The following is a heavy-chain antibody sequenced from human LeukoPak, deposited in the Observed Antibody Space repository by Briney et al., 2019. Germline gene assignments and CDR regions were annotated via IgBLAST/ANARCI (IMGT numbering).Heavy chain of an antibody. D-gene: IGHD3-10*01. Sequence: SETLSLTCTVSGGSISSYYWSWIRQPPGKGLEWIGYIYYSGSTNYNISLKSRVTISVDTSKNQFSLKLSSVTAADTAVYYCARVPAAQSYCGSGSYYYFDYWGQGTLVTVSS. CDR3: ARVPAAQSYCGSGSYYYFDY. CDR2: IYYSGST. V-gene: IGHV4-59*01. CDR1: GGSISSYY. J-gene: IGHJ4*02.